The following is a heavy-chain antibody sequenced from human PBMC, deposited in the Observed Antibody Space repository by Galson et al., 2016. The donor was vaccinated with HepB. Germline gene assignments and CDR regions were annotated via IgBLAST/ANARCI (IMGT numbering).Heavy chain of an antibody. D-gene: IGHD3-16*01. Sequence: SLRLSCAASGFIFSTYAMHWVRQAPGRGLEWVSGITRSGDVTHYADFVKGRFTISRDNSKNTLYLYMNNLTAGDTAIYYCGKHGGFDYWGQGALVTVSS. J-gene: IGHJ4*02. V-gene: IGHV3-23*01. CDR3: GKHGGFDY. CDR2: ITRSGDVT. CDR1: GFIFSTYA.